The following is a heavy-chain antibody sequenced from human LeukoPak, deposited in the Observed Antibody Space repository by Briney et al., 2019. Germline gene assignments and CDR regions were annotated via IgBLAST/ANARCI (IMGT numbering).Heavy chain of an antibody. Sequence: GGSLRLSCAASGFTFSSYWMNWVRQAPGKGLVWVSRIASDGSSTTYADSVKGRFSISRDNAKNTLYLQMNSLRAEDTAVYYCAREIRESIAKKKLWSGNDYWGQGTLVTVSS. CDR2: IASDGSST. V-gene: IGHV3-74*01. J-gene: IGHJ4*02. D-gene: IGHD3-3*01. CDR1: GFTFSSYW. CDR3: AREIRESIAKKKLWSGNDY.